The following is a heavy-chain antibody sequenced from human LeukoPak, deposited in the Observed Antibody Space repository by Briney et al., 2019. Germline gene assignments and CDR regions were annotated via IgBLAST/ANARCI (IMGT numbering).Heavy chain of an antibody. CDR2: INHSGNT. CDR1: GGSFSGYY. D-gene: IGHD1-26*01. J-gene: IGHJ4*02. Sequence: SETLSLTCAVYGGSFSGYYRSWIRQPPGKGLEWIGEINHSGNTNYNPSLKSRVAISLDKSSNQFSLRLTSVTAADTAMYFCAREEMPGKFDYWGQGTLVTVSS. CDR3: AREEMPGKFDY. V-gene: IGHV4-34*01.